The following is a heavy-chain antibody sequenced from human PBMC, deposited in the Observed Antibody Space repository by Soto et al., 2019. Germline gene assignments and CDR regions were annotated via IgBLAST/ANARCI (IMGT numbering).Heavy chain of an antibody. D-gene: IGHD4-17*01. V-gene: IGHV4-34*01. CDR1: GESFGAYY. J-gene: IGHJ4*02. Sequence: PSETLSLTCTVSGESFGAYYWSWIRQSPGKGLEWIGEVYHSGDTKYNPSLKSRVTISEDPSKNQFSLRMTSMTAADTGVYYCARGFSNSVTTRFDSWGQGTLVTAPQ. CDR2: VYHSGDT. CDR3: ARGFSNSVTTRFDS.